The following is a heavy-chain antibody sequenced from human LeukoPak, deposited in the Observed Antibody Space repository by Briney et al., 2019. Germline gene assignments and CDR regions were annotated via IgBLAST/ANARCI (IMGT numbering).Heavy chain of an antibody. J-gene: IGHJ4*02. Sequence: GGSLTLSCAASGFTFSNYAMSRVRQAPGKGLEWVSGISGSGGKTYYAASVKGRFTISRDSSKNTLFLQMNSLRAEDMAVYYCAKDKVLVYANVFESWAEGTLVTVSS. CDR1: GFTFSNYA. V-gene: IGHV3-23*01. CDR3: AKDKVLVYANVFES. CDR2: ISGSGGKT. D-gene: IGHD2-8*01.